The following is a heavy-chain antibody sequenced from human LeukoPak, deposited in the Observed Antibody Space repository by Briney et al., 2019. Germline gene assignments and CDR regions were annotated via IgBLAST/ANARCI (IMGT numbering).Heavy chain of an antibody. Sequence: PGGSLRLSCAASGFTFSTFAMIWVRQPPGKGLEGVSRIFPSGGEIHYADSVRGRFTISRDNSKSTLSLQINSLRAEDTAIYYCATYRQVLLPFESWGQGTLVTVSS. CDR2: IFPSGGEI. CDR1: GFTFSTFA. D-gene: IGHD2-8*02. V-gene: IGHV3-23*01. J-gene: IGHJ4*02. CDR3: ATYRQVLLPFES.